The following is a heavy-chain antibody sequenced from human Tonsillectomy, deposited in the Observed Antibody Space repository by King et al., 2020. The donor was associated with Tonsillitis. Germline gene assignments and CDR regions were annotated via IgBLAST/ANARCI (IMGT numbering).Heavy chain of an antibody. CDR3: ARGGSHYGLDV. CDR2: IYFSGDT. D-gene: IGHD1-26*01. Sequence: VQLQESGPGLVKPSQTLSLTCTVSGGSISSDGYFWSWIRQHPGKGLEWIGYIYFSGDTYYNPSLKSRGIISVDTSKNQFSLKLNSVTAAATAVYYCARGGSHYGLDVWGQGTTVIVSS. CDR1: GGSISSDGYF. V-gene: IGHV4-31*03. J-gene: IGHJ6*02.